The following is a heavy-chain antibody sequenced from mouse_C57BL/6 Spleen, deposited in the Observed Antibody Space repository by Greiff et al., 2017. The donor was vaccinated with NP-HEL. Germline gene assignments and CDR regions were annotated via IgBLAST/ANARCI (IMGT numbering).Heavy chain of an antibody. V-gene: IGHV1-50*01. CDR3: AMVTTVVAPFDY. D-gene: IGHD1-1*01. CDR1: GYTFTSYW. CDR2: IDPSDSYT. Sequence: QVQLKESGAELVKPGASVKLSCKASGYTFTSYWMQWVKQRPGQGLEWIGEIDPSDSYTNYNQKFKGKATLTVDTSSSTAYMQLSSLTSEDSAVYYCAMVTTVVAPFDYWGQGTTLTVSS. J-gene: IGHJ2*01.